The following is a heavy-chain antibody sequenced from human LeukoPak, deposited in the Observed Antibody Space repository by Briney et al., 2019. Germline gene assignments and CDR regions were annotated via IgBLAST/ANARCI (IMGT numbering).Heavy chain of an antibody. CDR2: ISSSGNYI. CDR1: GFTFSTYS. J-gene: IGHJ4*02. CDR3: ARVPADY. V-gene: IGHV3-21*01. Sequence: GGSLRRSCAASGFTFSTYSMTWVRQAPGNGLEWVSSISSSGNYIYHADSVRGRFTISRYNAKNSLYLQMNSLRAEDTAIYYCARVPADYWGQGTLVTVSS. D-gene: IGHD2-2*01.